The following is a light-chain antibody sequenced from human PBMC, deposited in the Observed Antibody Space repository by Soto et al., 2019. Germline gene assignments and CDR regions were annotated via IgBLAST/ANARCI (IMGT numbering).Light chain of an antibody. J-gene: IGKJ1*01. V-gene: IGKV1-39*01. CDR2: AAS. CDR1: QSISSY. CDR3: QQSYSTLWT. Sequence: DIQMTQSPSSLSASVGDRVTITCRASQSISSYLHWYQQKPGKAPKLLIYAASSLHSGVPSRFSGSGSGTDFTLTISSLQPEDFATYYCQQSYSTLWTFGQGTKVEIK.